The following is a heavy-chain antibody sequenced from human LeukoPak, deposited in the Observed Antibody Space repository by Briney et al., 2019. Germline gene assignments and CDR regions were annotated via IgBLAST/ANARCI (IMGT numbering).Heavy chain of an antibody. CDR1: GFTFSSYA. J-gene: IGHJ4*02. D-gene: IGHD6-6*01. CDR3: ARVRGGDYSSSSGGFDC. V-gene: IGHV3-7*01. Sequence: GGSLRLSCAASGFTFSSYAMSWVRQAPGKGLEWVANIKQDGSEKYYVDSVKGRFTISRDNARSSLWLQMNSLRAEDTAVYYCARVRGGDYSSSSGGFDCWGQGTLVTVSS. CDR2: IKQDGSEK.